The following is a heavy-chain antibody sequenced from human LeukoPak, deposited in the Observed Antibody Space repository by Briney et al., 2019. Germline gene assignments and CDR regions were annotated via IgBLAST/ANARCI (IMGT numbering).Heavy chain of an antibody. CDR2: INPKTGGT. V-gene: IGHV1-2*02. J-gene: IGHJ4*02. Sequence: ASVKVSYKTSGYTFTGYYMHWVRQAPGQGPEWMGWINPKTGGTNYAQKFHGRVTMTRDTSVSTAYMELSSLRSDDTAVYYCAPSGSSNYYFDYWGQGTLVTVSS. CDR3: APSGSSNYYFDY. D-gene: IGHD1-26*01. CDR1: GYTFTGYY.